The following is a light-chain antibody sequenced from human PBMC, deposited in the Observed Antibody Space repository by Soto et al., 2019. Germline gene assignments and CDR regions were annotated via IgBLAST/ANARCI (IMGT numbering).Light chain of an antibody. CDR3: CLYTTSSTYE. Sequence: QSVLTQPPSVSGSPGQSVTISCTGPSSDVGTYNRVSWYQKPPGTAPKLMIYEVNTRPSGVPHRFSGSYSGYPSSLTISALQAEDEADYYCCLYTTSSTYEFGTGTKVTVL. CDR1: SSDVGTYNR. CDR2: EVN. V-gene: IGLV2-18*01. J-gene: IGLJ1*01.